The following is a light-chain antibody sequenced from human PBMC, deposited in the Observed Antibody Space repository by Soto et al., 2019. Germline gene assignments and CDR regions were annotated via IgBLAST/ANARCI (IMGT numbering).Light chain of an antibody. V-gene: IGLV6-57*01. CDR3: QSYDSRDIWV. CDR1: GGVIPANF. CDR2: LDN. Sequence: NFMLTQPQSVSDSRGKRVTISCTPSGGVIPANFVHWYQQRPGSSPTLLMFLDNQRPSGVPDRFSGSTDTSTNAAYLSISGLRAEDEADYYCQSYDSRDIWVFGGGTKLTVL. J-gene: IGLJ3*02.